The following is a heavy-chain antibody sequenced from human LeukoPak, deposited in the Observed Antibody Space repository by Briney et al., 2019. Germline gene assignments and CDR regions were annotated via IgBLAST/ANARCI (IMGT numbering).Heavy chain of an antibody. CDR1: GFTLSTYA. Sequence: GGSLKLSCAASGFTLSTYAMSWPRQTPGKGLEWVAATSSSDAGTYHADSVRGRFTISRDNSKNTLYLQMNSLRAEDTAVYYCARVLHKRNYDSSTYYGYWGQGTLVTVSS. CDR2: TSSSDAGT. J-gene: IGHJ4*02. V-gene: IGHV3-23*01. D-gene: IGHD3-22*01. CDR3: ARVLHKRNYDSSTYYGY.